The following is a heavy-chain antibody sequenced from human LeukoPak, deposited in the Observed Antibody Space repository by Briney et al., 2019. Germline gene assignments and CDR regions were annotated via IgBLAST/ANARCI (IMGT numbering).Heavy chain of an antibody. CDR3: ARGPFSGWSN. D-gene: IGHD6-19*01. Sequence: PSETLSLTCTVSGGSISSSSYYWGWIRQPPGKGLEWIGSIYYSGSTYYNPSLKSRVTISVDTSKNQFSLKLSSVTAADTAVYYCARGPFSGWSNWGQGTLVTVSS. CDR2: IYYSGST. CDR1: GGSISSSSYY. J-gene: IGHJ4*02. V-gene: IGHV4-39*01.